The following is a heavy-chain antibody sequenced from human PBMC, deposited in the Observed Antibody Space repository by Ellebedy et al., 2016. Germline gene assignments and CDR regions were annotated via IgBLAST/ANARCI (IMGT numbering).Heavy chain of an antibody. CDR1: GFTFSSFA. D-gene: IGHD2-21*01. Sequence: GESLKISXAASGFTFSSFAMNWVRRAPGKGLEWVSRISGSGDGTHYVDSVKGRFTISRDNSKNTLYLQMNSLRAEDTAVYYCAKGYFSRAYCGGDCYLDDPFDVWGQGTVVTVSS. V-gene: IGHV3-23*01. CDR2: ISGSGDGT. CDR3: AKGYFSRAYCGGDCYLDDPFDV. J-gene: IGHJ3*01.